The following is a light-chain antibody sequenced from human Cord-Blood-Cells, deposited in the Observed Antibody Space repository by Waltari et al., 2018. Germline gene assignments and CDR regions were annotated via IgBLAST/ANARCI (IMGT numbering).Light chain of an antibody. J-gene: IGLJ3*02. Sequence: QSALTQPASVSGSPGQSITISCTGTSSDVGGYNDVSWYQQHPVKAPKLMIYDVSKRPSGVSNRFSGSKSGNTASLTISGLQAEDEADYYCSSYTSSSTWVFGGGTKLTVL. CDR3: SSYTSSSTWV. CDR1: SSDVGGYND. CDR2: DVS. V-gene: IGLV2-14*01.